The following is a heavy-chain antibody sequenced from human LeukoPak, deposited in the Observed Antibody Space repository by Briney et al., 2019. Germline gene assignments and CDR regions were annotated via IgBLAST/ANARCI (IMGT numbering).Heavy chain of an antibody. D-gene: IGHD4-23*01. Sequence: PGGSLRLSCTASGFTFGTYAMSWVRQAPGKGLEWVSAITGTGGTTYYADSVKGRFTISRDNSENTLYLQMNSLRAEDTAVYYCAKRGADSGGNSALVAFDIWGQGTVVTVSS. CDR3: AKRGADSGGNSALVAFDI. V-gene: IGHV3-23*01. J-gene: IGHJ3*02. CDR2: ITGTGGTT. CDR1: GFTFGTYA.